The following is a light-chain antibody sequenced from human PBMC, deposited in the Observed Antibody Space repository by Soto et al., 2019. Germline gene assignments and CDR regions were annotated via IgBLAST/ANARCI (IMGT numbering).Light chain of an antibody. Sequence: DIQMTQSPSSVSASIGDRVTITCRASQHINTWLAWYQQKPGKAPNLLIYAASSLQSGVPSRLSGGGSGTDFTRTIGSLALEDIATEYGQLANRFPFAFGGGSKVES. V-gene: IGKV1-12*01. CDR2: AAS. CDR1: QHINTW. CDR3: QLANRFPFA. J-gene: IGKJ4*01.